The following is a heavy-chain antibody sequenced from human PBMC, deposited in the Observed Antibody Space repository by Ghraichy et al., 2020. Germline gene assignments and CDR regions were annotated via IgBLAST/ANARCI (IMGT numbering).Heavy chain of an antibody. CDR1: GFTFSSYS. Sequence: GGSLRLSCAASGFTFSSYSMNWVRQAPGKGLEWVSYISSSSSTIYYADSMKGRFTISRDNAKNSLYLQMNSLRAEDTAVYYCARGSYSSSWMSWGQGTLVTVSS. J-gene: IGHJ5*02. V-gene: IGHV3-48*01. D-gene: IGHD6-13*01. CDR2: ISSSSSTI. CDR3: ARGSYSSSWMS.